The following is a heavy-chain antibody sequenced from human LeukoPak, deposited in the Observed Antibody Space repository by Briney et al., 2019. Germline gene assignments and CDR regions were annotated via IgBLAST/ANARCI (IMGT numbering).Heavy chain of an antibody. J-gene: IGHJ5*02. CDR2: ISADNGNT. D-gene: IGHD3-22*01. CDR3: ARRVVVAWEWFDT. Sequence: ASVKVSSTASGYIFTNYGITWVRQAPGQGLEWVGWISADNGNTNYAQTFQGRVTMTTDTSTSTAYMELMSLTRDDTAVYYCARRVVVAWEWFDTWGQGALGTVSS. V-gene: IGHV1-18*01. CDR1: GYIFTNYG.